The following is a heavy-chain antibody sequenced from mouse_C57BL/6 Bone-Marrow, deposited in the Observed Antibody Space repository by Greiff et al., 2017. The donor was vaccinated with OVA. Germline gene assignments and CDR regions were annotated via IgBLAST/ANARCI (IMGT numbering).Heavy chain of an antibody. D-gene: IGHD1-1*01. J-gene: IGHJ4*01. CDR1: GYTFTNYC. V-gene: IGHV1-63*01. CDR2: IYPGGGNT. Sequence: QVQLKQSGAELVRPGTSVKMSCKASGYTFTNYCIGWAKQRPGHGLEWIGDIYPGGGNTNYNEKFKGKATLTADKSSSTAYMQFSSLTSEDSAIYYCVRSDYGSSYNAMDYWGQGTSVTVSS. CDR3: VRSDYGSSYNAMDY.